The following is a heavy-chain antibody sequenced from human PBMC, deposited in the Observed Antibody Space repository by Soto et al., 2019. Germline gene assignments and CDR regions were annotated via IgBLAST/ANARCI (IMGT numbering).Heavy chain of an antibody. V-gene: IGHV1-3*01. D-gene: IGHD3-22*01. CDR3: ARGDSSGYQYYYYGMDV. Sequence: ASVKVSCKASGYTFTSDAMHWVRQAPGQRLEWMGWINAGNGNTKYSQKFQGRVTITRDTSASTAYMELSSLRSEDTAVYYCARGDSSGYQYYYYGMDVWGQGTTVTVSS. J-gene: IGHJ6*02. CDR2: INAGNGNT. CDR1: GYTFTSDA.